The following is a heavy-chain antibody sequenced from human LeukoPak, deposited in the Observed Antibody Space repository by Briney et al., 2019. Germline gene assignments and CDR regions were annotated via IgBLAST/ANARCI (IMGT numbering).Heavy chain of an antibody. J-gene: IGHJ4*02. V-gene: IGHV1-18*01. D-gene: IGHD3-22*01. CDR2: ISAYNGNT. Sequence: GASVKVSCKASGYTFTSYGISWVRQAPGQGLEWMGWISAYNGNTNYAQKLQGRVTMTTDTSTSTAYMELRSLRSDDTAVYYCARSQYYDSSGYYYWDYWGQGTLVTVSS. CDR1: GYTFTSYG. CDR3: ARSQYYDSSGYYYWDY.